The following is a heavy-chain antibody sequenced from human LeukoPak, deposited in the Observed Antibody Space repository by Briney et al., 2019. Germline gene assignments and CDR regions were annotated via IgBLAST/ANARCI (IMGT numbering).Heavy chain of an antibody. Sequence: VASVTVSCKASGYTFIDYYMNWVRQAPGQGLEWMGWINPNSGGTNYAQKFQGRVTMTRDTSISTAYMELSSLRSDDTAVYYCASALVATRFGYWGQGTLVTVSS. J-gene: IGHJ4*02. D-gene: IGHD5-12*01. V-gene: IGHV1-2*02. CDR1: GYTFIDYY. CDR3: ASALVATRFGY. CDR2: INPNSGGT.